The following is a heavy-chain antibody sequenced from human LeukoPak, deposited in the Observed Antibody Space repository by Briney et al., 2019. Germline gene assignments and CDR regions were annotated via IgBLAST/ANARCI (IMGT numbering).Heavy chain of an antibody. CDR3: ARGTTGYYDSSGPRVDY. Sequence: GGSLRLSCAASGFTFSSYSMNWVRQAPGKGLEWVSSISSSSSYIYYADSVKGRFTISRDNAKNSLYLRMNSLRAEDTAVYYCARGTTGYYDSSGPRVDYWGQGTLVTVSS. J-gene: IGHJ4*02. CDR1: GFTFSSYS. CDR2: ISSSSSYI. V-gene: IGHV3-21*01. D-gene: IGHD3-22*01.